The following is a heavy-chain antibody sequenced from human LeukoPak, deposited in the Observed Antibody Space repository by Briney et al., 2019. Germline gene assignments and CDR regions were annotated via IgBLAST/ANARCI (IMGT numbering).Heavy chain of an antibody. Sequence: GGSLRLSCVASGFDVNDNSMLWIRQAPGQGLEWISIIYASGGAFHSESVKGRFSAFRDTSKNTIFLQMNNLRAADTAMYYCVRRHDYWGQGTLVTVSS. CDR1: GFDVNDNS. CDR3: VRRHDY. V-gene: IGHV3-53*01. CDR2: IYASGGA. J-gene: IGHJ4*02.